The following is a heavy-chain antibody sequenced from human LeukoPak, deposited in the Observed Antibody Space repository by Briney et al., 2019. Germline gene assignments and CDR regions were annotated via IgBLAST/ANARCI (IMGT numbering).Heavy chain of an antibody. Sequence: ASVKVSCKASGYTFTSYGISWVRQAPGQGLEWMGWISAYNGNTNYAQKLQGRVTMTTDTSTSTAYMELRSLRSDDTAVYYCARDSYGDYVRGYYYGMDVWGHGTTVTVSS. J-gene: IGHJ6*02. CDR3: ARDSYGDYVRGYYYGMDV. CDR2: ISAYNGNT. CDR1: GYTFTSYG. V-gene: IGHV1-18*01. D-gene: IGHD4-17*01.